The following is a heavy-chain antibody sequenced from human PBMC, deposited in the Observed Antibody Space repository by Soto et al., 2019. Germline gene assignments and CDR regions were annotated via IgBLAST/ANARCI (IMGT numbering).Heavy chain of an antibody. CDR1: GGSFSGYY. V-gene: IGHV4-34*01. D-gene: IGHD5-12*01. J-gene: IGHJ6*03. Sequence: QVQLQQWGAGLLKPSETLSLTCAVYGGSFSGYYWSWIRQPPGKGLEWIGEINHSGSTNYNPSLKSRVTISVDTSKNQFSLKVSSVTAADTAVYYCARDKDIVATIFSSAYYYYMDVWGKGTTVTVCS. CDR3: ARDKDIVATIFSSAYYYYMDV. CDR2: INHSGST.